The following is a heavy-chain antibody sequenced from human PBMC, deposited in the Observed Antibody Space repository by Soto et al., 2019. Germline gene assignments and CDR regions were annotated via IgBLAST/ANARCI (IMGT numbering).Heavy chain of an antibody. CDR2: TYYRSRWYN. V-gene: IGHV6-1*01. Sequence: SQTLSLTCAISGYSVSGNSAAWNWIRQSPSRGLEWLGRTYYRSRWYNDYAVSVKSRITVTPDTSKNQFSLHLNSVTPEDTAVYYCAREFPDYVSIYSYLDYWGQGALGTVSS. J-gene: IGHJ4*02. D-gene: IGHD3-16*01. CDR3: AREFPDYVSIYSYLDY. CDR1: GYSVSGNSAA.